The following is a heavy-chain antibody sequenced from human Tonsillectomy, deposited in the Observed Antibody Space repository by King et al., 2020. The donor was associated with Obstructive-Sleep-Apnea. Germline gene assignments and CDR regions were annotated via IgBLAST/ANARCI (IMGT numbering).Heavy chain of an antibody. J-gene: IGHJ6*02. CDR2: MSSSGRTI. CDR3: ARDRGGGNYLPEDYGMDV. CDR1: GFTFSDYY. D-gene: IGHD1-26*01. Sequence: VQLVESGGGLVKPGGSLRLSCAASGFTFSDYYMSWIRQAPGKGLEWVSYMSSSGRTIYYADSVKGRFTISRENAKNSLYLQMNSLRAEDTAVYYCARDRGGGNYLPEDYGMDVWGQGTTVTVSS. V-gene: IGHV3-11*01.